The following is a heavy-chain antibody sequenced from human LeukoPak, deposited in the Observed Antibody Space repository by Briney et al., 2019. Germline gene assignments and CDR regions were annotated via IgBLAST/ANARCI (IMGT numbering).Heavy chain of an antibody. Sequence: PGGSLRLSCAASGFTVSSNYMNWVRQAPGKGLEWVSVIYSGGSTYYADSVKGRFTISRDTSKNTLYLHMNSLRAEDTAVYYCAKHRYDSSGYYSPFDYWGQGTLVTVSS. CDR1: GFTVSSNY. CDR2: IYSGGST. V-gene: IGHV3-53*01. D-gene: IGHD3-22*01. CDR3: AKHRYDSSGYYSPFDY. J-gene: IGHJ4*02.